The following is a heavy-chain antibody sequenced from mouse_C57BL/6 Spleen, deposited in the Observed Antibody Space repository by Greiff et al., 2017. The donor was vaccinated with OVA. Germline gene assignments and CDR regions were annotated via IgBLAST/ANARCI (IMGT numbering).Heavy chain of an antibody. D-gene: IGHD4-1*01. CDR2: INPSNGGT. V-gene: IGHV1-53*01. J-gene: IGHJ2*01. CDR1: GYTFTSYW. CDR3: ARERTGNFDY. Sequence: QVQLQQPGTELVKPGASVKLSCKASGYTFTSYWMHWVKQRPGQGLEWIGNINPSNGGTNYNEKFKSKATLTVDKSSSTAYVKPSSLTSEDSAVYFCARERTGNFDYWGQGTTRTVSS.